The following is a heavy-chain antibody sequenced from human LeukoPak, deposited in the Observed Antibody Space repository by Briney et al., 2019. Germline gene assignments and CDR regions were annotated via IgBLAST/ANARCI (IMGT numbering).Heavy chain of an antibody. CDR3: ARDLVVVTGISDY. Sequence: GGSLRLSCAASGFTFSNYWMSWVRQAPGKGLEWVANIRHDGSEKYYVDSVKDRFTISRDNAQNSLYLQMNSLRAEDTAVYYCARDLVVVTGISDYWGQGTLVTVSS. CDR2: IRHDGSEK. D-gene: IGHD2-21*02. V-gene: IGHV3-7*01. J-gene: IGHJ4*02. CDR1: GFTFSNYW.